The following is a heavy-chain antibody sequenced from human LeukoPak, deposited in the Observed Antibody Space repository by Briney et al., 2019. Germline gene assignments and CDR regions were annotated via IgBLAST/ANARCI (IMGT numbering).Heavy chain of an antibody. V-gene: IGHV3-7*01. CDR1: GFTFISYW. J-gene: IGHJ4*02. D-gene: IGHD3-10*01. CDR3: ARSTYLWFGELFDY. CDR2: IKQDGSEK. Sequence: GGSLRLSCAASGFTFISYWMSWVRQAPGKGLEWVANIKQDGSEKYYVDSVKGRFTISRDNAKNSLYLQMNSLRAEDTAVYYCARSTYLWFGELFDYWGQGTLVTVSS.